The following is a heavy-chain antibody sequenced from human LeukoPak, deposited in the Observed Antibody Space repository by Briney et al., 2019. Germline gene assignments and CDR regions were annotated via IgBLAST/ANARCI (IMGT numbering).Heavy chain of an antibody. CDR1: GFTFSSYW. Sequence: PGGSLRLSCAASGFTFSSYWMHWVRQAPGKGLVWVSRINSDGSSTSYADSVKGRFTISRDNAKNTLYLQMNSLRAEDTAVYYCARDPYSGSYGDYYYYYMDVWGKGTTVTIFS. CDR2: INSDGSST. J-gene: IGHJ6*03. CDR3: ARDPYSGSYGDYYYYYMDV. D-gene: IGHD1-26*01. V-gene: IGHV3-74*01.